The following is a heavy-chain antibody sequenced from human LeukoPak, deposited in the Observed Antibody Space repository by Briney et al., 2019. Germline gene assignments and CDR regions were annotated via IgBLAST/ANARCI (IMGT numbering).Heavy chain of an antibody. V-gene: IGHV3-7*01. CDR3: ARWCSMGTVLRFLEWHAFDI. Sequence: EGSLRLSCAASGFTFSSYWMSWVRQASGKGLEWVANIKQDGSEKYYVDSVKGRFTISRDNAKNSLYLQMNSLRAEDTAVYYCARWCSMGTVLRFLEWHAFDIWGQGTMVTVSS. D-gene: IGHD3-3*01. CDR2: IKQDGSEK. J-gene: IGHJ3*02. CDR1: GFTFSSYW.